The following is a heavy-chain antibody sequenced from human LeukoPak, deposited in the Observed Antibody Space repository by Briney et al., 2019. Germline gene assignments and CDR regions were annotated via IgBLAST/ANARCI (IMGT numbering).Heavy chain of an antibody. Sequence: GGSLRLSCTASGFTFSSYWMNWVRQAPGTGLEWVANINQDGTTKYYLDSVKGRFTISRDNSKNTLYLQMNSLRADDTAVYYCARERGSGSYHPFDPWGQGTLATVSS. CDR1: GFTFSSYW. J-gene: IGHJ5*02. D-gene: IGHD3-10*01. CDR2: INQDGTTK. V-gene: IGHV3-7*01. CDR3: ARERGSGSYHPFDP.